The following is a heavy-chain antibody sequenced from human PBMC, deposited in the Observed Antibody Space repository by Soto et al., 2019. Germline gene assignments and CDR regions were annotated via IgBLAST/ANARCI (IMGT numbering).Heavy chain of an antibody. CDR3: ARGLGYDSNGHFLAAFAI. V-gene: IGHV4-31*03. D-gene: IGHD3-22*01. CDR1: GASLSSGGHY. CDR2: IFHTGTT. Sequence: QVQLQESGPGLAKPSQTVSLTCTVSGASLSSGGHYWAWIRHVPGKDLEWIGDIFHTGTTFYTPSLKSRVLPSIDTSDNYFSLNLNSVTAADTAVYYCARGLGYDSNGHFLAAFAIWGHGTMVSVSA. J-gene: IGHJ3*02.